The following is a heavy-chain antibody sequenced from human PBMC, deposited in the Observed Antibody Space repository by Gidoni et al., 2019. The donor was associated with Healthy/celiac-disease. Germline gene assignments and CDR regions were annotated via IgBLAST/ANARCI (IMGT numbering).Heavy chain of an antibody. V-gene: IGHV3-43*01. CDR3: AKDKVRGYSYGCYIDY. CDR2: ISWDGGST. J-gene: IGHJ4*02. Sequence: EVQLVESGGVVVQPGGSLRLSCSASGFTFDDYTMHWVRQAPRKGLEWVSLISWDGGSTYYADSVKGRFTISRDNSKNSLYLQMNSLRTEDTALYYCAKDKVRGYSYGCYIDYWGQGTLVTVSS. CDR1: GFTFDDYT. D-gene: IGHD5-18*01.